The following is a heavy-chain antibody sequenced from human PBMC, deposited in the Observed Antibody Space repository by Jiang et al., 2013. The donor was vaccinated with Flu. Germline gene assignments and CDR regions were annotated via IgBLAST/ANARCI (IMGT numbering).Heavy chain of an antibody. Sequence: GPGLVKPSETLSLTCTVSGGSISSYYWSWIRQPPGKGLEWIGYIYYSGSTNYNPSLKSRVTISVDTSKNQFSLKLSSVTAADTAVYYCARQMGYYDSSGPQTYFDYWGQGTLVTVSS. D-gene: IGHD3-22*01. CDR2: IYYSGST. V-gene: IGHV4-59*01. CDR1: GGSISSYY. J-gene: IGHJ4*02. CDR3: ARQMGYYDSSGPQTYFDY.